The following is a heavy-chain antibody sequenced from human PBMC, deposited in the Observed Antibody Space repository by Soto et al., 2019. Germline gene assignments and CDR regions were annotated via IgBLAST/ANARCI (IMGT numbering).Heavy chain of an antibody. Sequence: SETLSLTCTVSGGSISSYYWSWIRQPPGKGLEWIGYIDYSGSTNYNPSLKSRVTISVDTSKNQLSLKLSSVTAADTAVYYCARDNYAPFDYWGQGTLVT. CDR1: GGSISSYY. CDR3: ARDNYAPFDY. CDR2: IDYSGST. V-gene: IGHV4-59*01. J-gene: IGHJ4*02. D-gene: IGHD3-16*01.